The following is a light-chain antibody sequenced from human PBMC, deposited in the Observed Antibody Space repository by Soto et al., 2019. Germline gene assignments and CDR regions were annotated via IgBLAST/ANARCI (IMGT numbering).Light chain of an antibody. J-gene: IGLJ1*01. CDR1: SSDVGAYNY. CDR3: SSYTTSSTYV. CDR2: DVS. V-gene: IGLV2-14*01. Sequence: LTQPASVSGYPGQSITISCTGASSDVGAYNYVAWCQQHPGKGPKLLIYDVSNRPSGFSSRFSGSKSGNTASLTISGLRAEDEADYFCSSYTTSSTYVFGTGTKVTVL.